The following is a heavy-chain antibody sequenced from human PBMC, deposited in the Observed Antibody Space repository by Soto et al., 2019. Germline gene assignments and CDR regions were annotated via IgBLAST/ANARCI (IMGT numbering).Heavy chain of an antibody. CDR2: MNPNSGNT. J-gene: IGHJ6*02. CDR3: ARGRGYSAYVTDRGYGMDV. V-gene: IGHV1-8*01. Sequence: GAAVKSSFKASVYTFTSYDINWLGQATLQVLDCIGWMNPNSGNTGYAQKFQGRVTMTRNTSISTAYMELSSLRSEDTAVYYCARGRGYSAYVTDRGYGMDVWGHGIPVTVSS. D-gene: IGHD5-12*01. CDR1: VYTFTSYD.